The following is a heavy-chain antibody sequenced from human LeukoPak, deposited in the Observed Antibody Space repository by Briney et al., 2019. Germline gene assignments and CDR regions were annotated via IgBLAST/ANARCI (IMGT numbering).Heavy chain of an antibody. D-gene: IGHD2-2*03. V-gene: IGHV3-73*01. J-gene: IGHJ4*02. Sequence: GGSLRLSCAASGFTFSGSAMHRVRQASGKGLEWVGRIRSKANSYATAYAASVKGRFTISRDDSKNTAYLQMNSLKTEDTAVYYCTSGYCSSTSCFDYWGQGTLVTVSS. CDR1: GFTFSGSA. CDR2: IRSKANSYAT. CDR3: TSGYCSSTSCFDY.